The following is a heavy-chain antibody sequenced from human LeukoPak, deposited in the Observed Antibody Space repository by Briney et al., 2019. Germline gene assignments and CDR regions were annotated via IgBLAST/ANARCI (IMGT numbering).Heavy chain of an antibody. D-gene: IGHD3-22*01. J-gene: IGHJ4*02. V-gene: IGHV4-59*01. CDR1: GGSFSGYY. Sequence: KPSETLSLTCAVYGGSFSGYYWSWIRQPPGKGLEWIGYIFYSGSTNYNPSLKSRVTISIDTSKNQFSLNLSSVTAADTAVYYCARHVTDSSVYLYFDYWGQGTLVTVSS. CDR2: IFYSGST. CDR3: ARHVTDSSVYLYFDY.